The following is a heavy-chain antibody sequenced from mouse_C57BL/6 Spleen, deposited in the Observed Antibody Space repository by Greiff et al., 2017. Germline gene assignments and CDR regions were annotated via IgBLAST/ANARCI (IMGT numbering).Heavy chain of an antibody. V-gene: IGHV3-6*01. CDR3: AREGTGYFDY. CDR1: GYSITSGYY. J-gene: IGHJ2*01. CDR2: ISYDGSN. Sequence: EVQLVESGPGLVKPSQSLSLTCSVTGYSITSGYYWNWIRQFPGNKLEWMGYISYDGSNNYNPSLKNRISITRDTSKNQFFLTLNSVTTEDTATYYCAREGTGYFDYWGQGTTLTVSS. D-gene: IGHD3-3*01.